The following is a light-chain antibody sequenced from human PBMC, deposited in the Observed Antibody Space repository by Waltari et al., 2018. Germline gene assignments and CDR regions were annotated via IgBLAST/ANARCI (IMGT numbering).Light chain of an antibody. V-gene: IGKV1-9*01. CDR1: QGVSSY. Sequence: DIQLTQSPSFLSASVGDRVTITCRASQGVSSYLAWYQQKPGKAPKLLIYAASTLHNGVPSRFAGSGSGTELTLTISSLQPEDSATYYCQQLNSFPLTFGGGTKVEIK. J-gene: IGKJ4*01. CDR3: QQLNSFPLT. CDR2: AAS.